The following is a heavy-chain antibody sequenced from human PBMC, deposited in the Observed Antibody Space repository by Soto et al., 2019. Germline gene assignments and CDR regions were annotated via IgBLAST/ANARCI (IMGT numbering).Heavy chain of an antibody. D-gene: IGHD5-12*01. Sequence: SETLSLTCAVYGGSFSGYYWSWIRQPPGKGLEWIGEINHSGSTNYNPSLKSRVTISVDTSKNQFSLKLSSVTAADTAVYYCAVLRGYSGYDGDYWGQGTLVTVSS. CDR2: INHSGST. CDR1: GGSFSGYY. CDR3: AVLRGYSGYDGDY. J-gene: IGHJ4*02. V-gene: IGHV4-34*01.